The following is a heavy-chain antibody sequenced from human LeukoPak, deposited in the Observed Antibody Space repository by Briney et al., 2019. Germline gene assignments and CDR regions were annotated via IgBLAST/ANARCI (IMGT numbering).Heavy chain of an antibody. D-gene: IGHD2-8*02. J-gene: IGHJ3*02. V-gene: IGHV3-48*02. Sequence: GGSLRLSCVAYGFTFSNYGMNWVRQAPGKGREWVSYISSSGSPIYYADSVTGRFTISRDNAKNSLLLQMISLRDEDTAVYYCARYGTGGHNAAFDIWGQGTMVTVS. CDR1: GFTFSNYG. CDR3: ARYGTGGHNAAFDI. CDR2: ISSSGSPI.